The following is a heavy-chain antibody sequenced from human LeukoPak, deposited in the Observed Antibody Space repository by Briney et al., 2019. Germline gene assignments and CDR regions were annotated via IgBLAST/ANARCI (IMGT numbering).Heavy chain of an antibody. V-gene: IGHV3-30-3*01. CDR2: ISYDGSNK. D-gene: IGHD6-13*01. J-gene: IGHJ4*02. CDR1: GFTFSSYA. CDR3: ARELFEGIAAAGTEYGY. Sequence: GRSLRLSCAASGFTFSSYAMHWVRQAPGKGLEWVAVISYDGSNKYYADSVKGRFTISRDNSKNTLYLQMNSLRAEDTAVYYCARELFEGIAAAGTEYGYWGQGTLVTVSS.